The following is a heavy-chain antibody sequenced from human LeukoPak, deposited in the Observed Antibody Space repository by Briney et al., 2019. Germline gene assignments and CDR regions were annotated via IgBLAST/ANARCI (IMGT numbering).Heavy chain of an antibody. D-gene: IGHD6-13*01. V-gene: IGHV3-15*01. CDR3: TTDAGYSSRWYNY. CDR1: GSTFTNAY. CDR2: IKSKVDGGTT. Sequence: GGSLRLSCAGSGSTFTNAYMTWVRQAPGKGLEWVGRIKSKVDGGTTDYAAPVKGRFSISRDDSTNTVNLQMNSLRTEDTAVYYCTTDAGYSSRWYNYWGQGTLVTVAS. J-gene: IGHJ4*02.